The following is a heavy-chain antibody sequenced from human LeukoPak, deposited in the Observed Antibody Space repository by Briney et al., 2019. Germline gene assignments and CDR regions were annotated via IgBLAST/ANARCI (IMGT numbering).Heavy chain of an antibody. D-gene: IGHD2-15*01. CDR2: IYHSGST. Sequence: SETLSLTCAVPGGSISSSNWWSWVRQPPGKGLEWIGEIYHSGSTNYNPSLKSRVTISVDKSKNQFSLKLSSVTAADTAVYYCARRYCSGGSCYEIDYWGQGTLVTVSS. V-gene: IGHV4-4*02. CDR1: GGSISSSNW. J-gene: IGHJ4*02. CDR3: ARRYCSGGSCYEIDY.